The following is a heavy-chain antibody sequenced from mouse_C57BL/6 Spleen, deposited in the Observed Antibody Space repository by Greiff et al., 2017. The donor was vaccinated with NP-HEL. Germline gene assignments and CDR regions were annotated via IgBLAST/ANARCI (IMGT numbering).Heavy chain of an antibody. D-gene: IGHD2-3*01. CDR1: GYTFPSYW. V-gene: IGHV1-55*01. J-gene: IGHJ3*01. Sequence: QVQLQQPGAELVKPGASVKMSCKASGYTFPSYWITWVKQRPGQGLEWIGDIYPGSGSTNYNEKFKSKATLTVDTSSSTAYMQLSSLTSEDAAVYYCASRGDGYTWFADWGQGTLVTVSA. CDR2: IYPGSGST. CDR3: ASRGDGYTWFAD.